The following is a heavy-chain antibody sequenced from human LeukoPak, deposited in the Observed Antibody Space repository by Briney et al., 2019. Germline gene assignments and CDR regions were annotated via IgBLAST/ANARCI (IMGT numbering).Heavy chain of an antibody. D-gene: IGHD2-2*01. CDR1: GASISSYY. Sequence: SETLSLTCTVSGASISSYYWNWIRQPAGKGLEWFGRIYTRGSTYYNPSLKSRVTMSVASSKNQFSLKLSSVTAADTAVYYCARDRPSDIVVVPAAMDIWGQGTMVTVFS. CDR2: IYTRGST. V-gene: IGHV4-4*07. J-gene: IGHJ3*02. CDR3: ARDRPSDIVVVPAAMDI.